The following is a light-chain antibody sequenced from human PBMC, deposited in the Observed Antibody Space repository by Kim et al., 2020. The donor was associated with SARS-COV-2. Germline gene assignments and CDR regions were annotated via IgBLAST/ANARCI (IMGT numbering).Light chain of an antibody. J-gene: IGLJ3*02. CDR3: QTWDTGIRV. CDR2: VNRDGSH. CDR1: SGHSSYA. Sequence: QLVLTQSPSASASLGASVQLTCILSSGHSSYAIAWHQQQPGKGPRFLMKVNRDGSHIKGDGIPDRVSGSTSGAERYLTISSLQPEDEADYYCQTWDTGIRVFGGGTQLTVL. V-gene: IGLV4-69*01.